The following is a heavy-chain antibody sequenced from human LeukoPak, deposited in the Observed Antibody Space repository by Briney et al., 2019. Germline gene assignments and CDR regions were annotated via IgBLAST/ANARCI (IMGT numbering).Heavy chain of an antibody. V-gene: IGHV3-30-3*01. CDR1: GFTFSDYP. D-gene: IGHD3/OR15-3a*01. J-gene: IGHJ4*02. CDR3: ARELSLSSDFWTGPFDS. CDR2: ISYDGGTK. Sequence: PGGSLRLSCAASGFTFSDYPMHWVSQALGKGLEWVTVISYDGGTKDYADSVKGRFTISRDNSKSTLVLQMNSLRVEDMAIYYCARELSLSSDFWTGPFDSWGQGTLVTVSS.